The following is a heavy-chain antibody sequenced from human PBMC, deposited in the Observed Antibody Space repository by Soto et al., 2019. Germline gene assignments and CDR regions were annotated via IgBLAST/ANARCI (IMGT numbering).Heavy chain of an antibody. CDR3: ARVFTTVTHYYHYVMNA. Sequence: ASVKASCKASGYTFTRYDINWGRQATGQGLEWMGWMNPNSGNTGYAQKFQGRVTMTRNTSISTAYMELSSLRSEDTAVDYCARVFTTVTHYYHYVMNAWGHGTTVTGSS. CDR2: MNPNSGNT. D-gene: IGHD4-17*01. J-gene: IGHJ6*02. V-gene: IGHV1-8*01. CDR1: GYTFTRYD.